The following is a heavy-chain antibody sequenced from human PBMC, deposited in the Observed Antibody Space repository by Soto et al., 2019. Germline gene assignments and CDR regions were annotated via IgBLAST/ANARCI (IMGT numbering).Heavy chain of an antibody. CDR1: GFTFSSYS. D-gene: IGHD2-2*01. CDR2: ISSSSSYI. V-gene: IGHV3-21*01. J-gene: IGHJ5*02. Sequence: GGSLRLSCAASGFTFSSYSMNWVRQAPGKGLEWVSSISSSSSYIYYADSVKGRFTISRDNAKNSLYLQMNSLRAEDTAVYYCARVKSVGYCSSTSCYAGILPWFDPWGQGTLVTVSS. CDR3: ARVKSVGYCSSTSCYAGILPWFDP.